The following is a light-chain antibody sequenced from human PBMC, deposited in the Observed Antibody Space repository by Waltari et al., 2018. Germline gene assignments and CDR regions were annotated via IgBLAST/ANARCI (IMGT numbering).Light chain of an antibody. CDR2: AVN. CDR1: SSDVGTYKY. J-gene: IGLJ2*01. V-gene: IGLV2-14*03. Sequence: QSALTQPASVSGSPGQSITISCTGTSSDVGTYKYVSWYQHRPGTAPKVIIYAVNKRPSGVMSRFSGSKSGNTASLTISGLQAEDEAKYSCASYSSISSYVVFGGGTKLTVL. CDR3: ASYSSISSYVV.